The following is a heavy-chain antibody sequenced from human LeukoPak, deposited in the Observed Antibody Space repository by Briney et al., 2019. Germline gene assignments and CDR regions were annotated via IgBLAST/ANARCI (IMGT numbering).Heavy chain of an antibody. Sequence: GGSLRLSCAASGFTVSSYWMSWVRQAPGKGLEWVANRKKEGSEKYYVESVKGRFTISRDNAKNSLYLQMNSLRAEDTAVYYCASASSGWDYYFDYWGQGTLVTVSS. D-gene: IGHD6-19*01. CDR1: GFTVSSYW. CDR3: ASASSGWDYYFDY. J-gene: IGHJ4*02. CDR2: RKKEGSEK. V-gene: IGHV3-7*01.